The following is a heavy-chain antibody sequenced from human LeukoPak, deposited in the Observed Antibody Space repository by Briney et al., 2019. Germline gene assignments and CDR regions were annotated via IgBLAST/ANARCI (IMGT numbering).Heavy chain of an antibody. J-gene: IGHJ4*02. D-gene: IGHD5-18*01. CDR2: IYYSGST. CDR1: GGSISSYY. Sequence: KPSETLSLTCTVSGGSISSYYWSWIRQPPGKGLEWIGYIYYSGSTNYNPSLKSRVTISVDTSKNQFSLKLSSVTAADTAVYYCARDRGYFYWGQGTLVTVSS. V-gene: IGHV4-59*01. CDR3: ARDRGYFY.